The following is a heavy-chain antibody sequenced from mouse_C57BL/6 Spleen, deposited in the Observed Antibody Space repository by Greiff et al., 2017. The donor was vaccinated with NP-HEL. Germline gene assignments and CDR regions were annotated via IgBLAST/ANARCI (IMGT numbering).Heavy chain of an antibody. V-gene: IGHV5-4*01. CDR2: ISDGGSYT. J-gene: IGHJ2*01. CDR1: GFTFSSYA. D-gene: IGHD2-1*01. CDR3: ARDDDGNHYFDY. Sequence: DVKLVESGGGLVKPGGSLKLSCAASGFTFSSYAMSWVRQTPEKRLEWVATISDGGSYTYYPDNVKGRFTISRDNAKNNLYLQMSHLKSEDTAMYYCARDDDGNHYFDYWGQGTTLTVSS.